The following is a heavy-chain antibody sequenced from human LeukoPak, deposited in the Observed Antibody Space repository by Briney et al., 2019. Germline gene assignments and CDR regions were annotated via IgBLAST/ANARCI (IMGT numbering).Heavy chain of an antibody. CDR3: ARTREDTYGSGSYPLIYYYYYYMDV. Sequence: ASVKVTCKASGYTFTSYGISWVRQAPGQGLEWMGWISAYNGNTNYAQKLQGRVTMTTDTSTSTAYMELRSLRSDDTAVYYCARTREDTYGSGSYPLIYYYYYYMDVWGKGTTVTVSS. J-gene: IGHJ6*03. CDR1: GYTFTSYG. V-gene: IGHV1-18*01. D-gene: IGHD3-10*01. CDR2: ISAYNGNT.